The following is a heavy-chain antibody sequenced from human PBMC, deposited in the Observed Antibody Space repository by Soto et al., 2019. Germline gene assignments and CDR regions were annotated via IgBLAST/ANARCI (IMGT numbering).Heavy chain of an antibody. D-gene: IGHD2-2*01. J-gene: IGHJ6*02. V-gene: IGHV3-21*01. CDR2: ISSSSSYI. CDR1: GFTFSSYS. CDR3: ARDRAPNCSSTSCRYYSYYYYGMDV. Sequence: GALRLSWAASGFTFSSYSMNWVRQAPGKGLEWVSSISSSSSYIYYADSVKGRFTISRDNAKNSLYLQMNSLRAEDTAVYYCARDRAPNCSSTSCRYYSYYYYGMDVWGQGTTVTVSS.